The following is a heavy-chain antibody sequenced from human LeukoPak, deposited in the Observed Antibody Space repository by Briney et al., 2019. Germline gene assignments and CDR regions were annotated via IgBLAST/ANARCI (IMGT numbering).Heavy chain of an antibody. CDR2: IWYDGSNK. D-gene: IGHD5-24*01. V-gene: IGHV3-33*01. Sequence: GRSLRLSCAASGFTFSNYGMRWVRQAPGKGLEWVAVIWYDGSNKCYADSVKGRFTISRDDSKNTLYLQMNSLRAEDTAVYYCARDLDRQGDGYNYHYFDSWGQGTLVTVSS. CDR1: GFTFSNYG. CDR3: ARDLDRQGDGYNYHYFDS. J-gene: IGHJ4*02.